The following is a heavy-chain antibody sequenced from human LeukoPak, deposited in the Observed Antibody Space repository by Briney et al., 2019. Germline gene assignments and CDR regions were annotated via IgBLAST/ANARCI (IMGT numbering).Heavy chain of an antibody. D-gene: IGHD3-10*01. Sequence: GGSLRLSCAASGFTFSSYAMHWVRQAPGKGLEWVAVISYDGSNKYYADSVKGRFTISRDNSKNTLYLQMNSLRAEDTAVYYCVRDRSGPGDYWGQGTLVTVSS. J-gene: IGHJ4*02. CDR1: GFTFSSYA. CDR3: VRDRSGPGDY. CDR2: ISYDGSNK. V-gene: IGHV3-30*04.